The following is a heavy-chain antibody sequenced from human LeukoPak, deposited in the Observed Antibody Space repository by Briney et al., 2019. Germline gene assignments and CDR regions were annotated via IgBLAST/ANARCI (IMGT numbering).Heavy chain of an antibody. D-gene: IGHD3-16*02. CDR3: AKDRPRYPGWTIDY. V-gene: IGHV3-23*01. CDR1: GFTFSSYA. CDR2: ISGSGGSA. Sequence: GGSLRLSCAASGFTFSSYAMSWVRQAPGKGLEWVSAISGSGGSAYYADSVKGRFTISRDNSKNTLYLQMNGLRAEDTAVYYCAKDRPRYPGWTIDYWGQGTLVTVSS. J-gene: IGHJ4*02.